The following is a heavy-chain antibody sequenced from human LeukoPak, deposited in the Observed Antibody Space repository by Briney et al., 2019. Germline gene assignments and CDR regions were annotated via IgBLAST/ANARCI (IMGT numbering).Heavy chain of an antibody. J-gene: IGHJ4*02. CDR3: ATRYCSGGSCYRHYFDY. CDR2: IYYSGST. V-gene: IGHV4-39*07. Sequence: SQTLSLTCTVSGGSISSSSYYWVWLRQPPGKGLEWIVSIYYSGSTYYNPSLKNRVTIQVDTSKNQFSLKLSSVTAAVTAVYSCATRYCSGGSCYRHYFDYRGQGRVLSVPS. D-gene: IGHD2-15*01. CDR1: GGSISSSSYY.